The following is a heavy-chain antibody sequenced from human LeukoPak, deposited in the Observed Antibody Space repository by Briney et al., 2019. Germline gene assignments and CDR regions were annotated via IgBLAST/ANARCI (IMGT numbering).Heavy chain of an antibody. CDR2: IRYDGSNK. V-gene: IGHV3-30*02. Sequence: AGGSLRLSCAASGFTFSSYGMHWVRQAPGKGLEWVAFIRYDGSNKYYADSVKGRFTISRDNSKNTLYLQMNSLRPEDTAIYFCAKSLYCSSTTCYRYYFENWGQGTLVTVSS. CDR3: AKSLYCSSTTCYRYYFEN. CDR1: GFTFSSYG. D-gene: IGHD2-2*01. J-gene: IGHJ4*01.